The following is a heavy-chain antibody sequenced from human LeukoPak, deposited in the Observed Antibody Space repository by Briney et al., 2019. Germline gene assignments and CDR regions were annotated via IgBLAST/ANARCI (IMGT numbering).Heavy chain of an antibody. CDR1: GYTFTSYY. J-gene: IGHJ5*02. CDR3: ARDDPLDKISSGWGP. D-gene: IGHD6-19*01. CDR2: INPSGGST. Sequence: ASVKVSCKASGYTFTSYYIHWVRQAPGQGLEWMGIINPSGGSTSYAQKFQGRVTMTRDTSTNTVYMELSSLRSEDTAVYYCARDDPLDKISSGWGPWGQGTLSPSPQ. V-gene: IGHV1-46*01.